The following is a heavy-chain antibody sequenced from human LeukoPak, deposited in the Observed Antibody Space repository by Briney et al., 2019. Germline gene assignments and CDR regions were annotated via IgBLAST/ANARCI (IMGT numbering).Heavy chain of an antibody. V-gene: IGHV3-21*01. Sequence: PGGSLRLSCAASGFTFSSYSMNWVRQAPGKGLEWVSSISSSSSYIYYADSVKGRFTISRDNAKNSLYLQMNSLRAEDTAVYYCARDPIYYDSSGYDYWGQGTLVTVSS. CDR3: ARDPIYYDSSGYDY. D-gene: IGHD3-22*01. CDR1: GFTFSSYS. CDR2: ISSSSSYI. J-gene: IGHJ4*02.